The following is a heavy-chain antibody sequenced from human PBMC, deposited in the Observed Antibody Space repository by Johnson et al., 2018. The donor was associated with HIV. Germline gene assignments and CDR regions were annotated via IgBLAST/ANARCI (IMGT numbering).Heavy chain of an antibody. D-gene: IGHD6-6*01. Sequence: QVQLVESGGGLVKPGGSLRLSCAASGFTFSDYYMSWIRQAPGKGLEWVSYISSSGSTFYYADSVKGRFTISRDNSKNTLYLQMNSLRAEDTAVYYCARDLSRGGIAARLGAFDIWGQGTMVTVSS. CDR1: GFTFSDYY. J-gene: IGHJ3*02. CDR3: ARDLSRGGIAARLGAFDI. CDR2: ISSSGSTF. V-gene: IGHV3-11*04.